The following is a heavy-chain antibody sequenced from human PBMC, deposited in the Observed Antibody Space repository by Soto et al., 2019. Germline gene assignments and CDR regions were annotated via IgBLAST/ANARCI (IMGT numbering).Heavy chain of an antibody. CDR2: ISAYNGNT. J-gene: IGHJ6*03. Sequence: ASVKVSCKASGYTFTSYGISWVRQAPGRGLEWMGWISAYNGNTNYAQKLQGRVTMTTDTSTSTAYMELRSLRSDDTAVYYCARDRRDSGYYYYMHVWGKGTTVTVSS. V-gene: IGHV1-18*01. D-gene: IGHD2-8*02. CDR1: GYTFTSYG. CDR3: ARDRRDSGYYYYMHV.